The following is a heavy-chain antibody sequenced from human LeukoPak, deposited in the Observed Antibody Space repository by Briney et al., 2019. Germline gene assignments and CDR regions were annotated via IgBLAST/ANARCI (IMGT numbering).Heavy chain of an antibody. V-gene: IGHV6-1*01. J-gene: IGHJ6*04. Sequence: SQTLSLTCAISGDGLSSNSAAWNWIRQSPSRGLEWLGRTQYRSRWFNDYAVSVKSRITIDPDTSKNQFSLHLNSVTPEDTAVYYCTKVAAGGGYYGMDVWGKGTTVTVSS. CDR1: GDGLSSNSAA. CDR3: TKVAAGGGYYGMDV. D-gene: IGHD6-25*01. CDR2: TQYRSRWFN.